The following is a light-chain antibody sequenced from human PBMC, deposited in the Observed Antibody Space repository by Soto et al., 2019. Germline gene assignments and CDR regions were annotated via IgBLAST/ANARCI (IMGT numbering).Light chain of an antibody. CDR1: QSISTY. Sequence: DIRMTHSPSSLAAFVGDRVTITCRASQSISTYLNWYQHKPGKAPKLLIHAASSLQSGVPSRFSGSGSGTDFTLTIGTLQPEDFATYYCQQSYNTPRTFGQGTKVDIK. CDR3: QQSYNTPRT. CDR2: AAS. J-gene: IGKJ1*01. V-gene: IGKV1-39*01.